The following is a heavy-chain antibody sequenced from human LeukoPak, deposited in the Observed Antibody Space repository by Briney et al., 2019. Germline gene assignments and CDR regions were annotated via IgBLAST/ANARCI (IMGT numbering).Heavy chain of an antibody. Sequence: PGGSLRLSCAASGFTFSSYAMSWVRQAPGKGLEWVSAISGSGGSTYYADSVKGRFTISRDNSKNTLYLQMNSLRAEDTAVYYCAKDPRGMAAAGNWFDPWGQGTLVTVSS. CDR3: AKDPRGMAAAGNWFDP. CDR2: ISGSGGST. V-gene: IGHV3-23*01. D-gene: IGHD6-13*01. J-gene: IGHJ5*02. CDR1: GFTFSSYA.